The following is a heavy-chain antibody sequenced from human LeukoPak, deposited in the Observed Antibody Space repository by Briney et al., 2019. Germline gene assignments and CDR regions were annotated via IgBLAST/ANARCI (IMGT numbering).Heavy chain of an antibody. D-gene: IGHD3-3*01. CDR2: ISGSGGST. CDR1: GFTFSSYA. CDR3: AKDASATSNLRFLEWLSPNYFDY. V-gene: IGHV3-23*01. J-gene: IGHJ4*02. Sequence: GGSLRLSCAASGFTFSSYAMSWVRQAPGKGLEWVSAISGSGGSTYYADSVKGRFTISRDNSKNTLYLQMNSLRAEDTAVYYCAKDASATSNLRFLEWLSPNYFDYWGQGTLVTVSS.